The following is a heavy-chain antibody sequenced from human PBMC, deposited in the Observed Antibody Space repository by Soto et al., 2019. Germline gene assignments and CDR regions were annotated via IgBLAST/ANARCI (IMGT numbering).Heavy chain of an antibody. V-gene: IGHV3-48*02. CDR2: ISTTSFTI. D-gene: IGHD2-15*01. CDR1: GFSFSTYD. CDR3: ARDRCFDGSCYSASDS. Sequence: LRLSCAASGFSFSTYDMDWVRQAPGKAPEWIAHISTTSFTIYYADSVKGRFTISRDNARNSLYLEMKSLRDEDTAVYYCARDRCFDGSCYSASDSWGQGILVTVSS. J-gene: IGHJ5*01.